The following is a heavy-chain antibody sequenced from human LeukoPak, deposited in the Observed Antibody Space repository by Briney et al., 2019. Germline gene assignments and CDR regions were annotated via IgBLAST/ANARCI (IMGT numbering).Heavy chain of an antibody. D-gene: IGHD3-10*01. V-gene: IGHV1-69*05. CDR3: TRATHYYGSASYCDY. CDR2: IIPIFGTA. J-gene: IGHJ4*02. Sequence: SVKVSCKASGGTFSSYAISWLRQAPGQGLEWMGRIIPIFGTANYAQKFQGRVTITTDESTSTAYMELSSLRSEHTAVYSYTRATHYYGSASYCDYWGQRTLVTVSS. CDR1: GGTFSSYA.